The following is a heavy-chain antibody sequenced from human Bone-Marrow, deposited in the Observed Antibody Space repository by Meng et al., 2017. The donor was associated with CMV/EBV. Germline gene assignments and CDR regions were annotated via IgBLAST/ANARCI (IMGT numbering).Heavy chain of an antibody. CDR3: ARETYYYGSGSYTN. CDR2: ISSSGSTI. D-gene: IGHD3-10*01. CDR1: GFTFSSYE. V-gene: IGHV3-48*03. J-gene: IGHJ4*02. Sequence: GESLKISCAASGFTFSSYEMNWVRQAPGKGLEWVSYISSSGSTIYYVDSVKGRFTISRDNAKNSLYLQMNSLRAEDTAVYYCARETYYYGSGSYTNWGQGTLVTVSS.